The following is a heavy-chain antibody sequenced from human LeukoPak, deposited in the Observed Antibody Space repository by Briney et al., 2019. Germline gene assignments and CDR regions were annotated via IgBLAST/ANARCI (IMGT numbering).Heavy chain of an antibody. D-gene: IGHD6-13*01. Sequence: SGESLKISCKGSGYSFTSYWISWVRQMPGKGLEWMGRIDPSDSYTNYSPSFQGHVTISADKSISTAYLQWSSLKASDTAMYYCARHIPHSSSWSRDYYYYYGMDVWGQGTTVTVSS. CDR3: ARHIPHSSSWSRDYYYYYGMDV. CDR1: GYSFTSYW. V-gene: IGHV5-10-1*01. J-gene: IGHJ6*02. CDR2: IDPSDSYT.